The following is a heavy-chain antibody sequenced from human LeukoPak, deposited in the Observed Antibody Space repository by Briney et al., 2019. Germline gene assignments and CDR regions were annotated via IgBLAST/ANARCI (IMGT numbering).Heavy chain of an antibody. CDR2: IHHSGGT. J-gene: IGHJ3*02. D-gene: IGHD2-15*01. CDR3: ARHNGWAFDI. V-gene: IGHV4-34*01. Sequence: PSETLCLTCAVYGGSFSGWWSWIRQPPGKGLEWIGEIHHSGGTKYNPSLRSLDTISVDTSKRQISLKMTSVTAADTAIYYCARHNGWAFDIWGQGTVVTVS. CDR1: GGSFSGW.